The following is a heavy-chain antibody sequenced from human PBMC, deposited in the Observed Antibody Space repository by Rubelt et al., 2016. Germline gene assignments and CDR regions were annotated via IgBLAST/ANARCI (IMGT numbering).Heavy chain of an antibody. CDR2: ISAYNGKT. D-gene: IGHD5-24*01. CDR3: ARRDGYNWDDAFDI. J-gene: IGHJ3*02. CDR1: GYTFTSYG. V-gene: IGHV1-18*01. Sequence: QVQLVQSGAEVKKPGASVKVSCKASGYTFTSYGISWVRQAPGQGLEWMGWISAYNGKTNYAQKLQGRVTRTTDTSTSTAYMELRSLRADDTAVYYCARRDGYNWDDAFDIWGQGTMVTVSS.